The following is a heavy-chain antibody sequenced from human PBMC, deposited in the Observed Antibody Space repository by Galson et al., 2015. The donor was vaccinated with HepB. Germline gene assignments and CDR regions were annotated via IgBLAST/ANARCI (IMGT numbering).Heavy chain of an antibody. D-gene: IGHD6-19*01. V-gene: IGHV1-24*01. CDR2: FDPEDGET. CDR1: GYTLTELS. J-gene: IGHJ4*02. Sequence: SVKVSCKVSGYTLTELSMHWVRQAPGNGLEWMGGFDPEDGETIYAQKFQGRVTMTEDTSTDTAYMELSGLRSDDTAVFYCAALMAVAGTTYSGFSYYFDYWGQGTQVTVSS. CDR3: AALMAVAGTTYSGFSYYFDY.